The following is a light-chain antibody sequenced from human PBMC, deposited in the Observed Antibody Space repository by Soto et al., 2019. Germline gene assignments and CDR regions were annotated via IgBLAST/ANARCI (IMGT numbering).Light chain of an antibody. Sequence: DIQMTQSPSSLSASVGDRVTITCQASQDIANYLNWYQQEAGRAPKFLIYDASNLETGVPSRFSGSGSGTDFTLTISSLQPEDIATYYCQQYDNLPLTFGGGTKVDIK. CDR3: QQYDNLPLT. J-gene: IGKJ4*01. CDR2: DAS. V-gene: IGKV1-33*01. CDR1: QDIANY.